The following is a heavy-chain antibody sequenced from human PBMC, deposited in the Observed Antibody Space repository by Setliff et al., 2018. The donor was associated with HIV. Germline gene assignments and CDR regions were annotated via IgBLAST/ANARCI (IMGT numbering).Heavy chain of an antibody. CDR2: LSDSGDRT. CDR3: ARSRAAGFDY. V-gene: IGHV3-23*01. CDR1: GFTFEDYG. Sequence: GGSLRLSCAVSGFTFEDYGMSWVRQAPGKGLEWVSSLSDSGDRTYYADSVKGRFTISRDNAKNSLYLQMNSLRAEDTAVYYCARSRAAGFDYWGQGTLVTVSS. D-gene: IGHD6-13*01. J-gene: IGHJ4*02.